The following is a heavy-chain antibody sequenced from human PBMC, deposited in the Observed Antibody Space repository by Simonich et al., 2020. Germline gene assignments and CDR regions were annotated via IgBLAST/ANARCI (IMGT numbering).Heavy chain of an antibody. J-gene: IGHJ4*02. CDR3: ARELSKNGEAAAGYYFDY. D-gene: IGHD6-13*01. Sequence: QVQLVESGGGVVQPGRSLRLSCAASGFTFRSYAMHWDRQAPGKGLEWLAVISYDGSNKYYADSLKGRFTISRDNSKNTLYLQMNSLRAEDTAVYYCARELSKNGEAAAGYYFDYWGQGTLVTVSS. CDR2: ISYDGSNK. V-gene: IGHV3-30*07. CDR1: GFTFRSYA.